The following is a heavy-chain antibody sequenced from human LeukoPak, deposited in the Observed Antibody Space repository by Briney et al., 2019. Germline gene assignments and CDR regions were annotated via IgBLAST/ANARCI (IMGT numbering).Heavy chain of an antibody. J-gene: IGHJ4*02. CDR3: ARGVKSGSYPKS. CDR1: GFTFSSYS. V-gene: IGHV3-21*01. CDR2: ISSSSSYI. Sequence: SGGSLRLSCAASGFTFSSYSMNWVRQAPGKGLEWVSSISSSSSYIYYADSVKGRFTISRDNAKNSLYLQMNSLRAEDTAVYYCARGVKSGSYPKSWGQGTLVTVSS. D-gene: IGHD1-26*01.